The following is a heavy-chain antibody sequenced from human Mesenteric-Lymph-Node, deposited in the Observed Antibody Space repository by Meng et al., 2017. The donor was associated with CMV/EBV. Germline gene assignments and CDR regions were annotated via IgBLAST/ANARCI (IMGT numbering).Heavy chain of an antibody. J-gene: IGHJ6*02. V-gene: IGHV3-48*03. CDR2: ISSSGITI. CDR1: GFPFSSYE. Sequence: GGSLRLSCAASGFPFSSYELNWVRQAPGKGLEWVSYISSSGITIYYADSVKGRFTISRDNSKNTLYLQMNSLRAEDTAVYYCAKHPLTPGQYGMDVWGQGTTVTVSS. CDR3: AKHPLTPGQYGMDV.